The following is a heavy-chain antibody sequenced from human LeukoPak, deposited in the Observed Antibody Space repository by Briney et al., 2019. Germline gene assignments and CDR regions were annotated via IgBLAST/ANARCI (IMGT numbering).Heavy chain of an antibody. J-gene: IGHJ4*02. Sequence: GGSLRLSCAASGLTFSNYWMSWVRQAPGKGLGWVANIKEDGNEKYYVDSVKGRFTISRDNAKNSLYLQMNSLRAEDTAAYYCARGRTGTAFGYWGQGTLVTVSS. CDR1: GLTFSNYW. CDR2: IKEDGNEK. D-gene: IGHD1-1*01. V-gene: IGHV3-7*01. CDR3: ARGRTGTAFGY.